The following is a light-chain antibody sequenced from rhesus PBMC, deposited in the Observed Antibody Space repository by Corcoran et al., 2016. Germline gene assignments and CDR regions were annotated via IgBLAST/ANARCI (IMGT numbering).Light chain of an antibody. J-gene: IGKJ1*01. Sequence: DVVMTQSPLSLPITPGQPASISCSSSQSLVHSNGNTYLSWYQQKPGQPPRFLFYKVSNRDSGVPDRFSGNGAGTDFTLKIRGVEAEDVGVYYCGQGTQWPETFGQGTKVGIK. CDR1: QSLVHSNGNTY. CDR3: GQGTQWPET. CDR2: KVS. V-gene: IGKV2-64*01.